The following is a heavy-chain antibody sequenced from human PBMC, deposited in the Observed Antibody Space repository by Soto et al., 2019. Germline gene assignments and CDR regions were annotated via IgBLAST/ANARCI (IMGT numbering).Heavy chain of an antibody. Sequence: SETLSLTCAVYGGSFSGYYWSWIRQPPGKGLEWIGEINHSGSTNYNPSLKSRVTISVDTSKNQFSLKLSSVTAADTAVYYCARALIVVVPAAMFADAFDIWGQGTMVTVPS. J-gene: IGHJ3*02. CDR1: GGSFSGYY. D-gene: IGHD2-2*01. CDR2: INHSGST. V-gene: IGHV4-34*01. CDR3: ARALIVVVPAAMFADAFDI.